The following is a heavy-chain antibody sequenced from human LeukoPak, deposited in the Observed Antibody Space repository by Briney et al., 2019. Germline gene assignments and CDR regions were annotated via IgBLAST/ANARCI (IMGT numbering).Heavy chain of an antibody. J-gene: IGHJ4*02. CDR2: INPNSGGT. Sequence: ASVMVSCKASRYTFTDYYMHWVRQAPGQGIEWMGWINPNSGGTNYAQKFQGRVTMTRDTSISTAYMELSSLRSDDTAFYYCARRGSGADPDYWGQGTLVTVSS. D-gene: IGHD2-15*01. V-gene: IGHV1-2*02. CDR1: RYTFTDYY. CDR3: ARRGSGADPDY.